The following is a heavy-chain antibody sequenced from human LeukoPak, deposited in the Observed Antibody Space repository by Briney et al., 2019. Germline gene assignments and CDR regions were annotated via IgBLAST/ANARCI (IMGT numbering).Heavy chain of an antibody. CDR3: AGDLAAAAGRGYFQH. CDR1: GFTFSSYS. CDR2: ISSSSSYI. J-gene: IGHJ1*01. V-gene: IGHV3-21*01. Sequence: PGGSLRLSCAPSGFTFSSYSMNCVRQAPGKGLEWVSSISSSSSYIYYADSVKGRFTISRDNAKNSLYLQMNSLRAEDTAVYYCAGDLAAAAGRGYFQHWGQGTLVSVSS. D-gene: IGHD6-13*01.